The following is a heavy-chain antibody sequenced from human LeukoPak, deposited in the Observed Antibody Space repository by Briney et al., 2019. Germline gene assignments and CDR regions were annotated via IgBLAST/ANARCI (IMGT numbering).Heavy chain of an antibody. D-gene: IGHD1-26*01. J-gene: IGHJ4*02. CDR1: GYTFIRYG. V-gene: IGHV1-18*01. Sequence: ASVKVSCKASGYTFIRYGITWVRQAPGQGLEWMAWISPYNGNTKYAQKFQGRVTMTTDTSASTAYMELRSLTSDDTAVYYCAREESIGSYQFLHDYWGQGTLVTVSS. CDR3: AREESIGSYQFLHDY. CDR2: ISPYNGNT.